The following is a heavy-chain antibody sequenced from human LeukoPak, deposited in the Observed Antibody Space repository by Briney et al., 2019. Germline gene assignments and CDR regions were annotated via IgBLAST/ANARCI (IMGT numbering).Heavy chain of an antibody. D-gene: IGHD5-18*01. CDR2: INPNSGGT. CDR3: ARAFALGGAMVTSYWFDP. Sequence: ASVKVSCKASGYTFTGYYMHWVRQAPGQGLEWMGWINPNSGGTNYAQKFQGRVTMTRDTSISTAYMELSSLRSEDTAVYYCARAFALGGAMVTSYWFDPWGQGTLVTVSS. J-gene: IGHJ5*02. CDR1: GYTFTGYY. V-gene: IGHV1-2*02.